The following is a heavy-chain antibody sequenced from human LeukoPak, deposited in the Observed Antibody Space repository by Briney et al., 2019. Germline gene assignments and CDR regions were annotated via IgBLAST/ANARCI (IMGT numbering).Heavy chain of an antibody. V-gene: IGHV5-51*01. J-gene: IGHJ4*02. CDR2: IYPGDSDT. CDR1: GYSFTSYW. D-gene: IGHD4-17*01. Sequence: GESLKISCKASGYSFTSYWIAWVRQMPGKGLEWMGIIYPGDSDTRYSPSFQGQVTISADKSINTAYLQWSSLKASDTAMYYCARQEDHGDYVYWGQGTLVTVSS. CDR3: ARQEDHGDYVY.